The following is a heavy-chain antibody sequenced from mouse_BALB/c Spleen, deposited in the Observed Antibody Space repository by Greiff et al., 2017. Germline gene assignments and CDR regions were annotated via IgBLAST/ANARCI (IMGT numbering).Heavy chain of an antibody. V-gene: IGHV2-6-4*01. CDR1: GFSLSRYS. Sequence: VHLVESGPGLVAPSQSLSITCTVSGFSLSRYSVHWVRQPPGKGLEWLGMIWGGGSTDYNSALKSRLSISKDNSKSQVFLKMNSLQTDDTAMYYCARKGGYYRYDGNYYAMDYWGQGTSVTVSS. CDR2: IWGGGST. CDR3: ARKGGYYRYDGNYYAMDY. J-gene: IGHJ4*01. D-gene: IGHD2-14*01.